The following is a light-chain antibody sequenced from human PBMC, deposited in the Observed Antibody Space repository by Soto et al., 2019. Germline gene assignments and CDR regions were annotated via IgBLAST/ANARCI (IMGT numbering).Light chain of an antibody. J-gene: IGLJ3*02. Sequence: QSALTQPASVSGSPGQSITISCTGTSSDVGGYNYLSWYQQHPGKAPKLMIYEVSNRPSGVSDRFSGSRSGNTASLTISGLQAEDESDYYCISYTSSSTWVFGGGTKLTVL. CDR3: ISYTSSSTWV. CDR1: SSDVGGYNY. V-gene: IGLV2-14*01. CDR2: EVS.